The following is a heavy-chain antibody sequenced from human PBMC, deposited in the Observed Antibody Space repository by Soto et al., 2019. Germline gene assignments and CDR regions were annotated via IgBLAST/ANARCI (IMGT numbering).Heavy chain of an antibody. J-gene: IGHJ3*02. V-gene: IGHV4-4*02. CDR1: GFPITSSNW. Sequence: SANLCLTGAVVGFPITSSNWWRRARQPPVQGLERIGEIYPSARTHYNPSLKRRATISVDKYKNKFSLKMSTVNAADKEVYYCERGGDSSGYFYTVYDLDIWCQGPMVT. D-gene: IGHD3-22*01. CDR3: ERGGDSSGYFYTVYDLDI. CDR2: IYPSART.